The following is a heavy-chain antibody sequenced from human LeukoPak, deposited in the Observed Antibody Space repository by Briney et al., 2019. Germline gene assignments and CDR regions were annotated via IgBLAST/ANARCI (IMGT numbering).Heavy chain of an antibody. J-gene: IGHJ4*02. D-gene: IGHD3-22*01. CDR2: ISYDGSNK. CDR3: ARGAITMIVVATPFYFDY. V-gene: IGHV3-30*03. CDR1: GFTFSSYG. Sequence: GGSLRLSCAASGFTFSSYGMHWVRQAPGKGLEWVAVISYDGSNKYYADSEKGRFTISRDNSKNTLYLQMNSLRAEDTAVYYCARGAITMIVVATPFYFDYWGQGTLVTVSS.